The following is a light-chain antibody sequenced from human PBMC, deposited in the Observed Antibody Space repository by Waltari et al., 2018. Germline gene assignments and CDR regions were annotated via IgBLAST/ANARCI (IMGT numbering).Light chain of an antibody. V-gene: IGKV3-15*01. J-gene: IGKJ3*01. CDR1: QSVSSN. Sequence: IVVTLSPATLSMSPGESATLPCRASQSVSSNLAWYQQKPGQAPRLLIYDASTRATGIPARFSGSGSGTEFTLTISSLQSEDFAVYYCQQYNNWPPFTFGPGTKVDIK. CDR2: DAS. CDR3: QQYNNWPPFT.